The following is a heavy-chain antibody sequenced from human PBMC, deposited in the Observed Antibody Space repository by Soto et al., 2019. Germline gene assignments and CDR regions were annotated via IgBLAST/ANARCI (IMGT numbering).Heavy chain of an antibody. CDR3: ARTMVGARAGYFDY. J-gene: IGHJ4*02. CDR2: IYYSGRT. D-gene: IGHD1-26*01. Sequence: QVQLQESGPGLVKPSETLSLTCTVSGGSVSSGSYYWSWIRQPPGKGLEWIGYIYYSGRTNYNTSLESRVAISVDTSKTQSSLKLSSVTAADTAVYYCARTMVGARAGYFDYWGRGTLVTVSS. V-gene: IGHV4-61*01. CDR1: GGSVSSGSYY.